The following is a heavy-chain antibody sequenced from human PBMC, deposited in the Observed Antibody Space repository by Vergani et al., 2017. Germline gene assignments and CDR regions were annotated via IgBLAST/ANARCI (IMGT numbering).Heavy chain of an antibody. J-gene: IGHJ5*02. CDR3: ASDTHRGQRADR. Sequence: QVQLQESGPGLVKSSETLSLTFSVSFNSIRNLYCNWIRQPPWKGLEWIGSIHYSENTNYNPSLKTRVTISVDTSKNQFSLTLTSVTAADTAVYYCASDTHRGQRADRWGQGILVTVTS. V-gene: IGHV4-59*11. CDR1: FNSIRNLY. D-gene: IGHD2-15*01. CDR2: IHYSENT.